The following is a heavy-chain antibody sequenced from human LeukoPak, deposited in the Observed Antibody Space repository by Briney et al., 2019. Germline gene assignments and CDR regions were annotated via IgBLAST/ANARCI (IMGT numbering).Heavy chain of an antibody. V-gene: IGHV1-69*13. CDR2: IIPIFGTA. CDR3: ASGSWTWLGEYSYRFDY. Sequence: VASVKVSCKVLNYAFTRYGMSWVRQAPGQGLEWMGWIIPIFGTANYAQKFQGRVTITADESTSTAYMELSSPRSEDTAVYYCASGSWTWLGEYSYRFDYWGQGTLVTVSS. D-gene: IGHD5-18*01. J-gene: IGHJ4*02. CDR1: NYAFTRYG.